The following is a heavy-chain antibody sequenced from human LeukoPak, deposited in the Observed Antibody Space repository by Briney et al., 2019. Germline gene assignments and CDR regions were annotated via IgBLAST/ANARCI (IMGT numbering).Heavy chain of an antibody. CDR2: INPNCGGT. CDR3: ARDRVLGYCSSTSCYAFDAFDI. CDR1: GYTFTGYY. D-gene: IGHD2-2*01. Sequence: GASVKVSCKASGYTFTGYYMHWVRQAPGQGLAWMGWINPNCGGTNYAQKFQGRVTMTRDTSISTAYLELSRLRSDDTAGYYCARDRVLGYCSSTSCYAFDAFDIWGQGTMVTVSS. J-gene: IGHJ3*02. V-gene: IGHV1-2*02.